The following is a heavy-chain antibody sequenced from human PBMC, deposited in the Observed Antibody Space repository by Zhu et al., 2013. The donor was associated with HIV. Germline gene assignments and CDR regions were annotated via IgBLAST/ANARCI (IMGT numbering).Heavy chain of an antibody. D-gene: IGHD3-16*02. J-gene: IGHJ3*02. CDR2: INPNSGGT. V-gene: IGHV1-2*02. CDR3: ARDLSLRFGGVIVSCLLII. CDR1: GYTFTDYY. Sequence: QVQLVQSGAEVKKPGASVKVSCKASGYTFTDYYMHWVRQAPGQGLEWMGWINPNSGGTNYAQKFQGRVTMTRDTSISTAYMELSRLRSDDTAVYYCARDLSLRFGGVIVSCLLIIWGQGTSGHRLF.